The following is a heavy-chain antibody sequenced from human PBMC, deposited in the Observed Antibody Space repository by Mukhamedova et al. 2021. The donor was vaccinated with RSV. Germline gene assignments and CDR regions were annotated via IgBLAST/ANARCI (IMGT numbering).Heavy chain of an antibody. CDR3: ARESCSGGSCYRPGPEGVDY. J-gene: IGHJ4*02. V-gene: IGHV3-48*03. CDR2: ISSSGSTI. D-gene: IGHD2-15*01. Sequence: GLEWVSYISSSGSTIYYADSVKGRFTISRDHAKHSLYLQMNSLRAEDTAVYYCARESCSGGSCYRPGPEGVDYLVQGTLVTVPS.